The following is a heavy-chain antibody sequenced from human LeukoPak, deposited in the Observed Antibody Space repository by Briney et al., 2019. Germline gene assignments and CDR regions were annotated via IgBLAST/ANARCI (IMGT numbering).Heavy chain of an antibody. CDR1: GGSFSGYY. J-gene: IGHJ5*02. D-gene: IGHD1-26*01. V-gene: IGHV4-34*01. CDR2: INHSGST. CDR3: ARDQGGTYMNWFDP. Sequence: SETLSLTCAVYGGSFSGYYWSWIRQPPGKGLEWIGEINHSGSTNYNPSLKSRLTMSVDTSKNQFSLKMTSVTAADTAFYYCARDQGGTYMNWFDPWGQGTLVTVSS.